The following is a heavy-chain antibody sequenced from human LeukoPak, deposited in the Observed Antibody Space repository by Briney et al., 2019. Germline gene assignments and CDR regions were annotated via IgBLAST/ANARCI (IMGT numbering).Heavy chain of an antibody. CDR2: IYHSGST. J-gene: IGHJ4*02. V-gene: IGHV4-30-2*01. Sequence: SETLSLTCTVSGGSISSYSWSWIRQPPGKGLEWIGYIYHSGSTYYNPSLKSRVTISVDRSKNQFSLKLSSVTAADTAVYYCARGGHPRGYMYYFDYWGQGTLVTVSS. D-gene: IGHD3-22*01. CDR1: GGSISSYS. CDR3: ARGGHPRGYMYYFDY.